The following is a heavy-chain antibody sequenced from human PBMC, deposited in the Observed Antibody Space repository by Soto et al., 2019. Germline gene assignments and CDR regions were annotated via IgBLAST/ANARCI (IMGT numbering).Heavy chain of an antibody. CDR2: IFSNDEK. D-gene: IGHD6-13*01. V-gene: IGHV2-26*01. Sequence: SGPTLVNPTETLTLTCTVSGFSLSNARMGVSWIRQPPGKALEWLAHIFSNDEKSYSTSLKSRLTISKDTSKSQVVLTMTNMDPVDTATYYCARTIRPFYYSSSWYPWDYWGQGTLVTVSS. J-gene: IGHJ4*02. CDR3: ARTIRPFYYSSSWYPWDY. CDR1: GFSLSNARMG.